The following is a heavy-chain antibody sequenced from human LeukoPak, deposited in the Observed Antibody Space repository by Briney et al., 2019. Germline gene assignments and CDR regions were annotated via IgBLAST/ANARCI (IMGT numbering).Heavy chain of an antibody. CDR3: VSFYETY. CDR1: GSYW. J-gene: IGHJ4*02. CDR2: INSDGSWT. Sequence: PGGSLRLSCAASGSYWMHWVRQAPGKGLVWVSHINSDGSWTSYADSVKGRFTVSKDNAKNTVYLQMNNLRAEDTAVYYCVSFYETYWGRGTLVTVSS. D-gene: IGHD2/OR15-2a*01. V-gene: IGHV3-74*01.